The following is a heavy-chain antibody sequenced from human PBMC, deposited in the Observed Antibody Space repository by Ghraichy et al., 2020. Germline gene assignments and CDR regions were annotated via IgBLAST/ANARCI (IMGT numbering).Heavy chain of an antibody. D-gene: IGHD3-3*01. J-gene: IGHJ5*02. Sequence: GGSLRLSCAASGFTFSSYAMHWVRQAPGKGLEWVAVISYDGSNKYYADSVKGRFTISRDNSKNTLYLQMNSLRAEDTAVYYCARDRGTTYYDFWSGYQNWFDPWGQGTLVTVSS. CDR2: ISYDGSNK. V-gene: IGHV3-30*04. CDR1: GFTFSSYA. CDR3: ARDRGTTYYDFWSGYQNWFDP.